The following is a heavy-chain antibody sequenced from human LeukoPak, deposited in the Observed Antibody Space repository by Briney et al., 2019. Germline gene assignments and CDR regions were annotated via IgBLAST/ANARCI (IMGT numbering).Heavy chain of an antibody. CDR3: ARDSLSSGFYSDY. CDR1: GFTFSSYS. D-gene: IGHD3-3*01. CDR2: IGSSSSYI. V-gene: IGHV3-21*01. Sequence: GGSLRLSCAASGFTFSSYSMNWVRQAPGKGLEWVSSIGSSSSYIYYADSVKGRFTISRDNAKNSLYLQMNSLRAEDTAVYYCARDSLSSGFYSDYWGQGTLVTVSS. J-gene: IGHJ4*02.